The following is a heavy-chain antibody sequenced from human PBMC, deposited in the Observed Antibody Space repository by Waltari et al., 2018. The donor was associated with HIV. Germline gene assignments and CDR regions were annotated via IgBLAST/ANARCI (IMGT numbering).Heavy chain of an antibody. D-gene: IGHD3-10*01. CDR3: ARDPFGPVVLLWFGEGRGGTGYFDY. J-gene: IGHJ4*02. Sequence: LEWVAVISYDGSNKYYADSVKGRFTISRDNSKNTLYLQMNSLRAEDTAVYYCARDPFGPVVLLWFGEGRGGTGYFDYWGQGTLVTVSS. V-gene: IGHV3-30*01. CDR2: ISYDGSNK.